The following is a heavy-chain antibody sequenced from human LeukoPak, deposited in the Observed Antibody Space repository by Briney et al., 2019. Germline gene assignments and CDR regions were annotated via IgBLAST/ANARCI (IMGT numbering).Heavy chain of an antibody. V-gene: IGHV3-74*01. CDR2: INSDGSST. J-gene: IGHJ4*02. D-gene: IGHD3-16*02. CDR3: ARRTVITPGGFDY. CDR1: GFTFSSYW. Sequence: GGSLRLSCAASGFTFSSYWMHWVRQAPGKGLVWVSRINSDGSSTTYADSVKGRFTISRDNAKNTLYLQMNSLRAEDTAVYYCARRTVITPGGFDYWGQGTLVTVSS.